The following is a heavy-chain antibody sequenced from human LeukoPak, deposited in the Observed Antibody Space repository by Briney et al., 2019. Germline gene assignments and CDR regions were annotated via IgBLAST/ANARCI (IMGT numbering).Heavy chain of an antibody. Sequence: SETLSLTCAVYGGSFSGYYWSWIRQPPGKGLEWIGEINHSGSTNYNPSLKSRVTISVDTSKNQFSLQLNSVTPEDTAVYYCTRGAPVGSSREFDYWGQGTLVTVSS. D-gene: IGHD5-24*01. V-gene: IGHV4-34*01. CDR1: GGSFSGYY. CDR3: TRGAPVGSSREFDY. J-gene: IGHJ4*02. CDR2: INHSGST.